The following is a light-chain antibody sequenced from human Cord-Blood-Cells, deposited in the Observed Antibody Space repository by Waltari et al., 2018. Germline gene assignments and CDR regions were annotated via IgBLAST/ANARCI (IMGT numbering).Light chain of an antibody. J-gene: IGLJ3*02. CDR3: AAWDDSLSGWV. CDR2: RNN. CDR1: SSNIGSNY. V-gene: IGLV1-47*01. Sequence: QSVLTQPPSASGTPGQRVTISCSGSSSNIGSNYVYWYQQLPGPAPKLLIYRNNQRPSGVPDRCSGYKSGTSASLAISGRRSEDESDYYWAAWDDSLSGWVFGGGTKLTVL.